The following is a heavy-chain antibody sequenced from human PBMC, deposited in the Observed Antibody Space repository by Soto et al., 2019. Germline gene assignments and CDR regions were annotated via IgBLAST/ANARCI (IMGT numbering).Heavy chain of an antibody. V-gene: IGHV4-61*01. D-gene: IGHD3-10*01. Sequence: PSETLSLTCTVSGGSASSGSYYWSWIRQPPGKGLEWIGYIYYSGSTNYNPSLKSRVTISVDTSKNQLSLKLSSVTAADTAVYYCASTITMVRGVIDWFDPWGQGTLVTVSS. J-gene: IGHJ5*02. CDR3: ASTITMVRGVIDWFDP. CDR2: IYYSGST. CDR1: GGSASSGSYY.